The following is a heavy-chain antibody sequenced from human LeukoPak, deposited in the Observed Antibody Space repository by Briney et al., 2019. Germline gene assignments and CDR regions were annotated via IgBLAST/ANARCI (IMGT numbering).Heavy chain of an antibody. V-gene: IGHV1-46*01. J-gene: IGHJ4*02. D-gene: IGHD6-19*01. Sequence: ASVKVSCKASGYTFTSYDINWVRQAPGQGLEWMGIINPSGGSTSYAQKFQGRVTMTRDTSTSTVYMELSSLRSEDTAVYYCARVAKSGYSSGHLDYWGQGTLVTVSS. CDR3: ARVAKSGYSSGHLDY. CDR1: GYTFTSYD. CDR2: INPSGGST.